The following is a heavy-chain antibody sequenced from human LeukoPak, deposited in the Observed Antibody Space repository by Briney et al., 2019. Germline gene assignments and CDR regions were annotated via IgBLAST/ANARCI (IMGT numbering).Heavy chain of an antibody. CDR3: AKDLYYGDYLGGWDY. V-gene: IGHV3-30*02. Sequence: GGSLRLSCAASGFTFSSYGMHWVRQAPGKGLEWVAFIRYDGSNKYYADSVKGRFTISRDNSKNTLYLQMSSLRAEDTAVYYCAKDLYYGDYLGGWDYWGQGTLVTVSS. J-gene: IGHJ4*02. CDR1: GFTFSSYG. D-gene: IGHD4-17*01. CDR2: IRYDGSNK.